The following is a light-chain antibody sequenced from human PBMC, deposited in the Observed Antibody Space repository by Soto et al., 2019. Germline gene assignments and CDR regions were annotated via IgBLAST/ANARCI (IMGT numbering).Light chain of an antibody. CDR3: SSYAGSNNPYV. Sequence: QSALPQPPCASGSPGQSVTISCTGTSGDIGGYDYVSWYQQHPGKAPKLMIYEVTKRPLGVPDRFSGSKSGNTASLTVSGLQAEDEADYYCSSYAGSNNPYVFGTGTKVTVL. J-gene: IGLJ1*01. CDR2: EVT. V-gene: IGLV2-8*01. CDR1: SGDIGGYDY.